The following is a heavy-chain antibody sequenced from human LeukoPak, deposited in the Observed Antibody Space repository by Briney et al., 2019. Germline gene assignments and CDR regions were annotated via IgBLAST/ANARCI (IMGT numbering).Heavy chain of an antibody. CDR2: IYYSGST. V-gene: IGHV4-30-4*07. CDR3: ARDLVGAYSSGWTYNWFDP. Sequence: PSETLSLTCAVSGGSISSGGYSWSWIRQPPGKGLEWIGYIYYSGSTYYNPSLKSRVTISVDTSKNQFSLELTSVTAADTAMYYCARDLVGAYSSGWTYNWFDPWGQGTQVTVSS. J-gene: IGHJ5*02. D-gene: IGHD6-19*01. CDR1: GGSISSGGYS.